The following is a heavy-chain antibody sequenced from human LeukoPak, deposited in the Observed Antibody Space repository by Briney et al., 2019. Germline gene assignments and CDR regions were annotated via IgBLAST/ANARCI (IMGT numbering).Heavy chain of an antibody. Sequence: PSETLSLTCAVSGGSISSSNWWSWVRQPPGKGLEWIGEIYHSGSTNYNPSLKSRVTISVDKSKNQFSLKLSSVTAADTAVYYCAREAPYQLPRSRHGMDVWGKGTTVTVSS. CDR1: GGSISSSNW. CDR2: IYHSGST. D-gene: IGHD2-2*01. CDR3: AREAPYQLPRSRHGMDV. V-gene: IGHV4-4*02. J-gene: IGHJ6*04.